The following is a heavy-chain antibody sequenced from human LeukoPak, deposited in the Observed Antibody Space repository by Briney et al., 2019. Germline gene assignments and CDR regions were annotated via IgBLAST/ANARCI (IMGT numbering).Heavy chain of an antibody. Sequence: GGSLRLSCAASGFTFNTYWMNWVRQAPGKGLEWVSSINGESTFKVYADSVKGRFTISRDNAKNSLYLQMDSLRAEDTAVYYCAKYQTGTWTSYDSSDIWGQGTLVTVSS. CDR3: AKYQTGTWTSYDSSDI. J-gene: IGHJ3*02. CDR2: INGESTFK. D-gene: IGHD1-7*01. V-gene: IGHV3-21*01. CDR1: GFTFNTYW.